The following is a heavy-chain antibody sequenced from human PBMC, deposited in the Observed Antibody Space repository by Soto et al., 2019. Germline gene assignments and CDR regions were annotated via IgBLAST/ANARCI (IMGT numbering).Heavy chain of an antibody. V-gene: IGHV3-74*01. Sequence: EVQLVESGGDLVQPGGSLRLSCTASGFTFSTSWMHWVRQVPGKGLVWVSRINSDGRSTSYADSVKGRFTISRDNAKSTLYLHMNSLRAEDTAVYYCARGIRTWGEYVHNSFDPWGQGTLVTVSS. D-gene: IGHD3-16*01. J-gene: IGHJ5*02. CDR2: INSDGRST. CDR1: GFTFSTSW. CDR3: ARGIRTWGEYVHNSFDP.